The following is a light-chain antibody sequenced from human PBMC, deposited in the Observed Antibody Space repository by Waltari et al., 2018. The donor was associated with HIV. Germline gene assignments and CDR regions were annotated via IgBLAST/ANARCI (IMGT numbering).Light chain of an antibody. CDR1: QSISSW. J-gene: IGKJ5*01. CDR3: QHYQSYSLT. Sequence: DIQMTKSPSPLSASVGDRLTITCRSSQSISSWLAWYQQQPGRAPKLLIYKTSTLHSGVPSRFSGSGSGTEFSLTISSLQPDDFATYYCQHYQSYSLTFGQGTRLEIK. CDR2: KTS. V-gene: IGKV1-5*03.